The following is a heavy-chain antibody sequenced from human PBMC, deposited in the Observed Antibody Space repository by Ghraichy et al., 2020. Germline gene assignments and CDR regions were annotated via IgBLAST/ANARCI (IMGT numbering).Heavy chain of an antibody. CDR3: ARGRQWLVLDFDY. CDR1: GGSFSGYY. V-gene: IGHV4-34*01. D-gene: IGHD6-19*01. CDR2: INHSGST. Sequence: QTLSLTCAVYGGSFSGYYWSWIRQPPGKGLEWIGEINHSGSTNYNPSLKSRVTISVDTSKNQFSLKLSSVTAADTAVYYCARGRQWLVLDFDYWGQGTLVTVSS. J-gene: IGHJ4*02.